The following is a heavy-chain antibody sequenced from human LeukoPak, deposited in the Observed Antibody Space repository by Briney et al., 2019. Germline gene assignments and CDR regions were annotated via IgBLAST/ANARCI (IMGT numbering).Heavy chain of an antibody. Sequence: PGGSLRLSCAASGFTVSSNYMSWVRQAPGKGLEWVSVIYSGGSTYYADSVKGRFTISRDNSKNTLYLQMNSLRAEDTAVYYCAKDRMATPLRVVWYFDYWGQGTLVTVSS. D-gene: IGHD5-24*01. CDR3: AKDRMATPLRVVWYFDY. J-gene: IGHJ4*02. CDR1: GFTVSSNY. CDR2: IYSGGST. V-gene: IGHV3-53*01.